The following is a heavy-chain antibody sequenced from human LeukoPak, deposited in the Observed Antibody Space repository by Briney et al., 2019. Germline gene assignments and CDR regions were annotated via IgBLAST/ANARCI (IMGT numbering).Heavy chain of an antibody. CDR2: IRYDGSNK. V-gene: IGHV3-30*02. Sequence: PGGSLRLSCAASGFTFSSYGMHWVRQAPGKGLEWVAFIRYDGSNKYYADSVKGRFTISRDNSKNTLYLQMNSLRAEDTAVYYCARDHNALVLRSGSCGYWGQGTLVTVSS. J-gene: IGHJ4*02. CDR1: GFTFSSYG. D-gene: IGHD3-9*01. CDR3: ARDHNALVLRSGSCGY.